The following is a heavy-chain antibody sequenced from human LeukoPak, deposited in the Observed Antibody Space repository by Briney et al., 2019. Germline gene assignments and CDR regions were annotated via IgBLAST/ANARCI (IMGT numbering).Heavy chain of an antibody. V-gene: IGHV1-18*01. CDR2: ISAYNGNT. Sequence: GASVNVSCKAHGYTLPSYGISWVRQAPGQGLEGMGWISAYNGNTNYAQKLQGRVTMTTDTSTSTAYMELRSLRSDHTAVYYCARDSGAVCSGGSCYSWAYYYYGMDVWGQGTTVTVSS. D-gene: IGHD2-15*01. J-gene: IGHJ6*02. CDR1: GYTLPSYG. CDR3: ARDSGAVCSGGSCYSWAYYYYGMDV.